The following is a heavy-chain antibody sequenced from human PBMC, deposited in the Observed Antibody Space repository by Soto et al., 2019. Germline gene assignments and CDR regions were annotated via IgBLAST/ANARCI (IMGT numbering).Heavy chain of an antibody. CDR2: IYRGGST. D-gene: IGHD3-22*01. V-gene: IGHV4-38-2*01. CDR3: ARVGPWVPYYYDSSPYTFEDWFDP. J-gene: IGHJ5*02. Sequence: SETLSLTCAVSGYSISSGYYWGWLRQPPGKGLEWIGSIYRGGSTYYNPSLNSRVTLSIDMTNNHVSLILNSVTATDTAVYYCARVGPWVPYYYDSSPYTFEDWFDPWGQGTLVTVSS. CDR1: GYSISSGYY.